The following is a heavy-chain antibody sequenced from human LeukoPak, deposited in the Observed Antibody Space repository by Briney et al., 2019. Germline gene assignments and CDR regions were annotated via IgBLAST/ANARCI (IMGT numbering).Heavy chain of an antibody. D-gene: IGHD6-19*01. Sequence: GASVKVSCKASGGTFSSYAISWVRQAPGQGLEWMGRIIPILGIASYAQKFQGRVTITADKSTGTAYMELSSLRSEDTAVYYCARDSSVAGSGGSDYWGQGTLVTVSS. CDR3: ARDSSVAGSGGSDY. V-gene: IGHV1-69*04. CDR2: IIPILGIA. CDR1: GGTFSSYA. J-gene: IGHJ4*02.